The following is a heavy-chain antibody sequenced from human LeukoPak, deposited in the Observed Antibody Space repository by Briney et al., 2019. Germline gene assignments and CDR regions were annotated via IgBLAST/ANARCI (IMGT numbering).Heavy chain of an antibody. D-gene: IGHD6-19*01. Sequence: SETLSLTCTISGGSVSDYYWSWIRQSPGKGLEWIGYIYHTGSTSYSPSLKSRVTISADTSQNQFSLKLSSVTAADTAVYYCARARYSSGWSQIDYWGQGTLVTVSS. V-gene: IGHV4-59*02. CDR2: IYHTGST. CDR1: GGSVSDYY. CDR3: ARARYSSGWSQIDY. J-gene: IGHJ4*02.